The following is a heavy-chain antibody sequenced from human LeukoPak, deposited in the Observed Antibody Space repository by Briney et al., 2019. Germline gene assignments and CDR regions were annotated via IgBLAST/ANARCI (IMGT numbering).Heavy chain of an antibody. CDR3: ARDRRKLGLDY. D-gene: IGHD1-26*01. CDR1: GDSISSYH. CDR2: IYYSGST. V-gene: IGHV4-59*01. Sequence: PSETLSLTCTVSGDSISSYHWSWLPQPPGKGRVWIGYIYYSGSTNYNTSLKSRFTISVDTSKNQFSLKLSSVTAADTAVYYCARDRRKLGLDYWGQGTLVTVSS. J-gene: IGHJ4*02.